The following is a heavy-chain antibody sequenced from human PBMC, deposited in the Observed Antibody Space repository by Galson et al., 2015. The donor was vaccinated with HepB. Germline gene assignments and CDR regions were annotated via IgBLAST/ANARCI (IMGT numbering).Heavy chain of an antibody. CDR2: IRSSGGST. V-gene: IGHV3-23*01. D-gene: IGHD3-10*01. Sequence: SLRLSCAASGFTFSNYAMSWVRQAPGKGLEWVSAIRSSGGSTYYADSVKGRFTISRDNSNNKLYLQMNSLRAEDTAVLYCAKGDFGIRGYPDAFDIWGQGTMFTVSS. CDR1: GFTFSNYA. CDR3: AKGDFGIRGYPDAFDI. J-gene: IGHJ3*02.